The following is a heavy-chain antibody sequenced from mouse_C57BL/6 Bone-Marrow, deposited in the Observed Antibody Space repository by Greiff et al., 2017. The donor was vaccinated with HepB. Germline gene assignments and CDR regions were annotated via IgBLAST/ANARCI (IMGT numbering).Heavy chain of an antibody. Sequence: VKLVESGPGLVAPSQSLSITCTVSGFSLTSYAISWVRQPPGTGLEWLGVIWTGGGTNYNSALKSRLSISKDNSKSQVFLKMNSLQTDDTARYYCARQLRRYYYAMDYWGQGTSVTVSS. V-gene: IGHV2-9-1*01. CDR1: GFSLTSYA. CDR3: ARQLRRYYYAMDY. J-gene: IGHJ4*01. CDR2: IWTGGGT. D-gene: IGHD2-4*01.